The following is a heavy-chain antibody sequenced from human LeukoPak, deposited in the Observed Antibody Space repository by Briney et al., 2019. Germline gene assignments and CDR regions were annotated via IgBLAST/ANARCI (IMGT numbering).Heavy chain of an antibody. Sequence: ASVKVSCKASGYTFTGYYMHWVRQAPGQGLEWMGIINPSGGSTSYAQKFQGRVTMTRDTSLSTAYMELSRLTSDDTAVYYCARVEGIVVAGPRWYFDLWGRGTLVTVSS. CDR1: GYTFTGYY. J-gene: IGHJ2*01. D-gene: IGHD6-19*01. CDR2: INPSGGST. V-gene: IGHV1-46*01. CDR3: ARVEGIVVAGPRWYFDL.